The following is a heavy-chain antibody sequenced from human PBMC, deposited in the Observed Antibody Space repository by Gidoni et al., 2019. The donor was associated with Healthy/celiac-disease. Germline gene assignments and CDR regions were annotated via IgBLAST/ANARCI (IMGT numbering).Heavy chain of an antibody. CDR3: ARRRHPIFGVVDVYYYGMDV. D-gene: IGHD3-3*01. CDR1: GGSFSGYY. J-gene: IGHJ6*02. V-gene: IGHV4-34*01. Sequence: QVQLQQWGAGLLKPSETLSLTCAVYGGSFSGYYWSWIRQPPGKGLEWIGEINHSGSTNYNPSLKSRVTISVDTSKNQFSLKLSSVTAADTAVYYCARRRHPIFGVVDVYYYGMDVWGQGTTVTVSS. CDR2: INHSGST.